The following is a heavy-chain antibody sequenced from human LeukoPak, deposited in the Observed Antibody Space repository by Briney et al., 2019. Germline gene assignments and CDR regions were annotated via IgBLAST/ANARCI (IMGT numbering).Heavy chain of an antibody. CDR3: ARQLGFGESSYGMDV. J-gene: IGHJ6*02. D-gene: IGHD3-10*01. CDR1: GGSIISYY. V-gene: IGHV4-59*01. Sequence: SEALSVSSVVPGGSIISYYWCWIRQPPGEGVWWIGYIYYIGGTNYNPSLKSRATISVDTSKNQFSLKLSSVTAADTAVYYCARQLGFGESSYGMDVWGQGTTVTVSS. CDR2: IYYIGGT.